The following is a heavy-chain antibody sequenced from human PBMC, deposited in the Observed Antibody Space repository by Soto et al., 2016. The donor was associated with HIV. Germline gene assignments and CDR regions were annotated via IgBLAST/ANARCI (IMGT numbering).Heavy chain of an antibody. J-gene: IGHJ6*02. D-gene: IGHD3-10*01. CDR1: GGTFSSYA. V-gene: IGHV1-69*13. Sequence: QVQLVQSGAEVKKPGSSVKVSCKASGGTFSSYAISWVRQAPGQGLEWMGGIIPIFGTANYAQKFQGRVTITADESTSTAYMELSSLRSEDTAVYYCAREVKWFGEFGQYGMGRRGGQGTTVTVSS. CDR2: IIPIFGTA. CDR3: AREVKWFGEFGQYGMGRR.